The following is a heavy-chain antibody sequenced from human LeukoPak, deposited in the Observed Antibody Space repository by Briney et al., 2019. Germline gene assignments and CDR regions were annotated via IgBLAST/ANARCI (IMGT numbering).Heavy chain of an antibody. Sequence: PSETLSLACAVYGGSFSGYYWSWIRQPPGKGLEWIGEINHSGSTNYNPSLKSRVTISFDTSKNQFSLKMSSVTAADTAVYYCASSHLYSSSWNLSGSFDYWGQGTLVTVSS. D-gene: IGHD6-13*01. J-gene: IGHJ4*02. CDR2: INHSGST. CDR3: ASSHLYSSSWNLSGSFDY. V-gene: IGHV4-34*01. CDR1: GGSFSGYY.